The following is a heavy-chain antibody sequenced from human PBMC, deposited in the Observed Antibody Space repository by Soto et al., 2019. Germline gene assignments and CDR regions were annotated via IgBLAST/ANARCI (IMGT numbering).Heavy chain of an antibody. CDR3: STDLKIFGVRDSHRGQDRPSYDLHV. V-gene: IGHV3-15*01. Sequence: GGSLRLSCAGSGLSFSDALMTWVRQAPGKGLEWVVRIKSKGICGTTDDAAPVKGRFTISRDDSKNRLYLQMNSLETEDTAVYYCSTDLKIFGVRDSHRGQDRPSYDLHVWGQGTTVTVSS. CDR2: IKSKGICGTT. D-gene: IGHD3-3*01. J-gene: IGHJ6*02. CDR1: GLSFSDAL.